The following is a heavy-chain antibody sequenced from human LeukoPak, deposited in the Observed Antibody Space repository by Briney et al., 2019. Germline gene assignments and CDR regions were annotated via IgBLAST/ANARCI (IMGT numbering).Heavy chain of an antibody. CDR1: GYTFTGYY. Sequence: ASVKVSCKASGYTFTGYYMHWVRQAPGQGLEWMGWINPNSGGTNYAQKFQGRVTMTRDTSISTAYMELSRLRSDDTAVYYCARDLLAYCGGDCYFHAFDIWGQGTMVTVSS. CDR3: ARDLLAYCGGDCYFHAFDI. CDR2: INPNSGGT. D-gene: IGHD2-21*01. J-gene: IGHJ3*02. V-gene: IGHV1-2*02.